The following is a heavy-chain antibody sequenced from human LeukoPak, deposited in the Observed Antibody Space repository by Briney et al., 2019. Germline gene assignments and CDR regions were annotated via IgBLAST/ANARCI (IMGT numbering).Heavy chain of an antibody. CDR1: GGTFSSYA. J-gene: IGHJ4*02. CDR3: ARDPMYASGSYYPPGDY. CDR2: IIPILCIA. D-gene: IGHD3-10*01. V-gene: IGHV1-69*10. Sequence: SVKVSCKASGGTFSSYAISWVRQAPGQGLEWMGRIIPILCIANYAQKFQGRVTITADKSTSTAYMELSSLRSDDTAVYYCARDPMYASGSYYPPGDYWGQGTLVTVSS.